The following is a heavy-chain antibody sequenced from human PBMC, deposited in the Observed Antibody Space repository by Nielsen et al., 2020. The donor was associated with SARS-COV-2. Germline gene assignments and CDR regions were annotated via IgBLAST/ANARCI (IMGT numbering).Heavy chain of an antibody. D-gene: IGHD2-21*02. J-gene: IGHJ4*02. Sequence: LRLSCSVSGGSISSVPYYWTWIRQHPGKGLEWIGYIYYIGGTYYNPSLKSRVNISLDTSKNQFSLQLNSVTAADTAVYFCARETATGFLGTVDSWGQGVLVTVFS. CDR3: ARETATGFLGTVDS. V-gene: IGHV4-31*03. CDR1: GGSISSVPYY. CDR2: IYYIGGT.